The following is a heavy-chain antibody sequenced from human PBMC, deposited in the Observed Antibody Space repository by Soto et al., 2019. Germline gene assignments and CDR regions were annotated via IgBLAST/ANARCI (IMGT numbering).Heavy chain of an antibody. V-gene: IGHV3-30*18. CDR1: GFTFSSYG. CDR2: ISYDGSNK. CDR3: AKGLGIQLWFDY. Sequence: PVGSLRLSCAASGFTFSSYGMHWVRQAPGKGLEWVAVISYDGSNKYYADSVKGRFTISRDNSKNTLYLQMNSLRAEDTAVYYCAKGLGIQLWFDYWGQGTLVTVSS. D-gene: IGHD5-18*01. J-gene: IGHJ5*01.